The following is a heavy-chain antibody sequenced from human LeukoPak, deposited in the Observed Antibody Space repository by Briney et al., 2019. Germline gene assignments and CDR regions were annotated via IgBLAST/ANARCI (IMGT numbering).Heavy chain of an antibody. CDR1: GYTFTGYY. J-gene: IGHJ4*02. D-gene: IGHD2-2*01. V-gene: IGHV1-69*13. CDR2: IIPIFGTA. Sequence: SVKVSCKAFGYTFTGYYMHWVRQAPGQGLEWMGGIIPIFGTANYAQKFQGRVTITADESTSTAYMELSSLRSEDTAVYYCASVGNCSSTSCYLDFDYWGQGTLVTVSS. CDR3: ASVGNCSSTSCYLDFDY.